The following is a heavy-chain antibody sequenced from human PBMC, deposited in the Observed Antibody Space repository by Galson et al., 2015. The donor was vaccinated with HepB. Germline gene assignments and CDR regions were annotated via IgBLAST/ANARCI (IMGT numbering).Heavy chain of an antibody. CDR2: VYYGGAT. V-gene: IGHV3-66*01. CDR3: ATEGDTNTWYRY. D-gene: IGHD1-26*01. Sequence: SLRLSCAASGFTVTSKYMSWVSQAPGKGLEWVSSVYYGGATDYADSLKGRFTLSRDFFKNTLFLQMNSRRPEDTAMYYCATEGDTNTWYRYWGQGTLVTVSS. J-gene: IGHJ4*02. CDR1: GFTVTSKY.